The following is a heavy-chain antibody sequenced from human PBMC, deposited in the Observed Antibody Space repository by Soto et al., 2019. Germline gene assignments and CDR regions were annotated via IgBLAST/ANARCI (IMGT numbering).Heavy chain of an antibody. V-gene: IGHV1-58*02. CDR2: IVVGSGNT. CDR1: GFTFTSSA. Sequence: GPPVKVSCKASGFTFTSSAMQWVRQARGQRLEWIGWIVVGSGNTNYAQKFQERVTITRDMSTSTAYMELSSLRSEDTAVYYCAADHLSYYDFWSGYFRGFDPWGQGTLVTVSS. J-gene: IGHJ5*02. CDR3: AADHLSYYDFWSGYFRGFDP. D-gene: IGHD3-3*01.